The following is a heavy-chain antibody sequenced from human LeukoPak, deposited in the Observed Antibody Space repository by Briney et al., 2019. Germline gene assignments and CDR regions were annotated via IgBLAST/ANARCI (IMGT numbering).Heavy chain of an antibody. CDR3: ARAGGITLVRGVRPSGHYGMDV. CDR1: GGPFRGYY. CDR2: INHSGST. J-gene: IGHJ6*04. D-gene: IGHD3-10*01. V-gene: IGHV4-34*01. Sequence: SETVSLTCAVYGGPFRGYYWSWIHQPPGKGLDWIGEINHSGSTNYNPSLNSRVTLSVDTSKTQFSLKLSSVTAADTAVYYCARAGGITLVRGVRPSGHYGMDVWGKGTTVTVSS.